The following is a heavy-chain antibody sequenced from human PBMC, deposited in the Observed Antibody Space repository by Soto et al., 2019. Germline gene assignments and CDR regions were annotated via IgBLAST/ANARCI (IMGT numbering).Heavy chain of an antibody. Sequence: PGGSLRLSCATSGFDFSNTWIHWVRQVPGQGLVWVSRINSDGSSIIYADSVKGRFTLSRDNAKNTAHLQMSSLRVEDTAVYYCARDFYGGYTYGPGDYWGQGALVTVSS. CDR2: INSDGSSI. V-gene: IGHV3-74*01. D-gene: IGHD5-18*01. CDR1: GFDFSNTW. CDR3: ARDFYGGYTYGPGDY. J-gene: IGHJ4*02.